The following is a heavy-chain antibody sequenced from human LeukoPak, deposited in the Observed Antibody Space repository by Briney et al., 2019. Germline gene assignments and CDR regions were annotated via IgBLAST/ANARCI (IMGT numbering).Heavy chain of an antibody. J-gene: IGHJ3*02. Sequence: TGGSLRLSCAASGFTFSSYAMSWVRQAPGKGLEWVSAISGSGGSTYYADSVKGRFTISRDNSKNTLYLQMNSLRAEDMALYYCAKDMSYSYGTVGAFDIWGQGTMVTVSS. CDR2: ISGSGGST. V-gene: IGHV3-23*01. CDR3: AKDMSYSYGTVGAFDI. D-gene: IGHD5-18*01. CDR1: GFTFSSYA.